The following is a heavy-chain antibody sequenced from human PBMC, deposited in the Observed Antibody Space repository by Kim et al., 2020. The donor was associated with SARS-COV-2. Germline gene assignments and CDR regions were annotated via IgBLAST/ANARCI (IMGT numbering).Heavy chain of an antibody. V-gene: IGHV3-30*03. CDR3: CPSREGGKHYYYYYGMDV. CDR2: ISYDGSNK. J-gene: IGHJ6*02. Sequence: GGSLRLSCAASGFTFSSYGMHWVRQAPGKGLEWVAVISYDGSNKYYADSVKGRFTISRDNSKNTLYLQMNSLRAEDTAVYYCCPSREGGKHYYYYYGMDVWGQGTTVTVSS. CDR1: GFTFSSYG. D-gene: IGHD2-15*01.